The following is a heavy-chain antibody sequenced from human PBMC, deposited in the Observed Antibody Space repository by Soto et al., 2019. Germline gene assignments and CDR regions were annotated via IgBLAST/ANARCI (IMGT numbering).Heavy chain of an antibody. CDR3: SNGWGDL. CDR1: GLTFSNDI. J-gene: IGHJ1*01. D-gene: IGHD3-16*01. CDR2: ISGSGGPT. V-gene: IGHV3-23*01. Sequence: EVPLLESGGGLAQPGGSLRLSCVVSGLTFSNDIMSWVRQAPGKGLEWVSTISGSGGPTYYVDSVKGRFTISRDNSKNALYLQLTSLRTADTAVYYCSNGWGDLWGQGTLVTFSS.